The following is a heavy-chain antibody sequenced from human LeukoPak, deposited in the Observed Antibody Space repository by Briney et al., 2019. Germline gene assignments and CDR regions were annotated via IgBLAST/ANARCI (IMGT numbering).Heavy chain of an antibody. V-gene: IGHV5-51*01. CDR3: ARSEVVVAATPFFQVWFDP. CDR1: GYSFPSYW. Sequence: GESLKISCKGSGYSFPSYWIGWVRQMPGKGLEWMGIIYPGDSDTRYSPSFQGQVTISADKSISTAYLQWSSLKASDTAMYYCARSEVVVAATPFFQVWFDPWGQGTLVTVSS. J-gene: IGHJ5*02. CDR2: IYPGDSDT. D-gene: IGHD2-15*01.